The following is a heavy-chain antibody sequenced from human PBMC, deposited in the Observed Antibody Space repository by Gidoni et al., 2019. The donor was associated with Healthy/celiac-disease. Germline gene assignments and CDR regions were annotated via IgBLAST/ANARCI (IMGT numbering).Heavy chain of an antibody. V-gene: IGHV3-30*18. D-gene: IGHD3-16*02. CDR2: ISYDGSNK. Sequence: QVQLVESGGGVVQPGRSLRLSCAASGFTFSSYGMHWVRQAPGKGLEWVAVISYDGSNKYYADSVKGRFTISRDNSKNTLYLQMNSLRAEDTAVYYCAKDRSLMITFGGVIAHRGFDPWGQGTLVTVSS. J-gene: IGHJ5*02. CDR3: AKDRSLMITFGGVIAHRGFDP. CDR1: GFTFSSYG.